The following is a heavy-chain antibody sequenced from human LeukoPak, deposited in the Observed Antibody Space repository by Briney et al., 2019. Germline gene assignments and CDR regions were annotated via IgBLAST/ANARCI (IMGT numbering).Heavy chain of an antibody. V-gene: IGHV4-34*01. Sequence: SETLSLTCAVYGGSFSGYYWSWIRQPPGKGLEWIGEINHSGSTNYNPSLKSRVTISVDTSKNQFSLKLSSVTAADTAVYYCAGGEYYDSSGPVDYWGQGTLVTVSS. J-gene: IGHJ4*02. CDR2: INHSGST. CDR3: AGGEYYDSSGPVDY. CDR1: GGSFSGYY. D-gene: IGHD3-22*01.